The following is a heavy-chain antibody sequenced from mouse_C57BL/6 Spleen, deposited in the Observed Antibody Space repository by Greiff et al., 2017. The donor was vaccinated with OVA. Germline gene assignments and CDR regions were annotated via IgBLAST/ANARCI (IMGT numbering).Heavy chain of an antibody. Sequence: QVQLQQPGAELVRPGSSVKLSCKASGYTFTSYWMHWVKQRPIQGLEWIGNIDPSDSETHYNQKFKDKATLTVDKSSSTAYMQLSSLTSEDSAVYYCASHYGSIYGYFDVWGTGTTVTVSS. CDR1: GYTFTSYW. CDR3: ASHYGSIYGYFDV. J-gene: IGHJ1*03. D-gene: IGHD1-1*01. CDR2: IDPSDSET. V-gene: IGHV1-52*01.